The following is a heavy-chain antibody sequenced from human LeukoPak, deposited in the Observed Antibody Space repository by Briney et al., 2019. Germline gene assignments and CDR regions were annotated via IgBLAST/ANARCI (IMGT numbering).Heavy chain of an antibody. CDR3: ARQLPQRYCSGGSCLVDY. V-gene: IGHV4-59*01. CDR1: GGSISSYY. Sequence: SETLSLTCTVSGGSISSYYWSWIRQSPGKGLEWLGYIYYSGSTNYNPSLKSRVTISVDTSKNQFSLKLSSVTAADTAVYYCARQLPQRYCSGGSCLVDYWGQGTLVTVSS. CDR2: IYYSGST. D-gene: IGHD2-15*01. J-gene: IGHJ4*02.